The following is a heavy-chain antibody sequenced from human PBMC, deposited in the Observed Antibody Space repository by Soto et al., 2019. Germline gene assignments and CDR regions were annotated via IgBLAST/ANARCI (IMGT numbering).Heavy chain of an antibody. Sequence: QVQLVESGGGVVQPGGSLRLSCAASGFTFNIYGMHWVRQAPGKGLEWVAVISYDGSNKYYTGSVRGRFTISRDDSKNTLYLQMNSLGAEDTAVYYCARILAGSSGNYVPSPFYIDYWGQGTLVTVSS. D-gene: IGHD4-4*01. V-gene: IGHV3-30*03. J-gene: IGHJ4*02. CDR1: GFTFNIYG. CDR2: ISYDGSNK. CDR3: ARILAGSSGNYVPSPFYIDY.